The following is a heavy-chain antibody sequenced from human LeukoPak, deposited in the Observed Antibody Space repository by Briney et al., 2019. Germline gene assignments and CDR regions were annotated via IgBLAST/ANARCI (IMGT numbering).Heavy chain of an antibody. Sequence: PSQTLSLTCTVSGGSISSGSYYWSWIRQPAGKGLEWIGRIYTSGSTNYNPSLKSRVTISVDTSKNQFSLKLSSVTAADTAMYYCASTVVKGVGFDYWGQGTLVTVSS. D-gene: IGHD4-23*01. CDR1: GGSISSGSYY. CDR2: IYTSGST. V-gene: IGHV4-61*02. J-gene: IGHJ4*02. CDR3: ASTVVKGVGFDY.